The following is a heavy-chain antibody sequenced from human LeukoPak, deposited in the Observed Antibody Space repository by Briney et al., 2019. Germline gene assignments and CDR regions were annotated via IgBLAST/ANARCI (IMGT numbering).Heavy chain of an antibody. J-gene: IGHJ4*02. D-gene: IGHD3-10*01. CDR1: GFTFSSYS. Sequence: GGSLRLSCAASGFTFSSYSMNWVRQAPGKGLEWVSYISSSSSTIYYADSVKGRFTISRDNAKNSLYLQMNSLRAEDTAVYYCARDRAPSGYWGQGTLVTVSS. V-gene: IGHV3-48*01. CDR3: ARDRAPSGY. CDR2: ISSSSSTI.